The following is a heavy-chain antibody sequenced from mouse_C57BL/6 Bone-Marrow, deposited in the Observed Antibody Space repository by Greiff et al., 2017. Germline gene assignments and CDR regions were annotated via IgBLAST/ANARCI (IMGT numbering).Heavy chain of an antibody. CDR3: ARRGTFYYAVDD. CDR1: GFTFSSYG. V-gene: IGHV5-6*01. Sequence: EVQGVESGGDLVKPGGSLKLSCAASGFTFSSYGMSWVRQTPDKRLEWVATISSGGSYTYYPDSVKGRFTISRDNAKNTLYLQMSSLKSEDTAMYYCARRGTFYYAVDDWGQGTSVTVSS. CDR2: ISSGGSYT. J-gene: IGHJ4*01.